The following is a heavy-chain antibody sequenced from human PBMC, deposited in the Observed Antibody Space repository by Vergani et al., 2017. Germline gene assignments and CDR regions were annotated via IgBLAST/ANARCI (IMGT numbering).Heavy chain of an antibody. D-gene: IGHD3-22*01. CDR1: GFSFRTFS. CDR3: TKAGQYDSDNLHDS. CDR2: ISPDGRTT. Sequence: DVDLVESGGGFVQPGGSRRLSCAASGFSFRTFSMFWVRQPPGKGLAWVSKISPDGRTTEYADSVRGRFTISRDNSQTTVFLQMNSLRADDSAVYYCTKAGQYDSDNLHDSWGQGALVTVAS. V-gene: IGHV3-74*03. J-gene: IGHJ1*01.